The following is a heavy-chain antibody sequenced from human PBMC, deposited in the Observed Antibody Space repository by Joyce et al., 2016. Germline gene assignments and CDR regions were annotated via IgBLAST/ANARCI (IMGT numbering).Heavy chain of an antibody. J-gene: IGHJ3*02. CDR1: GFTFSTYG. CDR3: AKGFHYGDFNDAFDI. Sequence: QVQLVESGGGVVQPGRSLRLSCAASGFTFSTYGMHWVRQAPGKGLEWMAVISYNGSNNYYADALKGRFTISRDNSKNTLNLQMNSLRPEDTAVYYCAKGFHYGDFNDAFDIWGQGTMVTVSS. CDR2: ISYNGSNN. D-gene: IGHD4-17*01. V-gene: IGHV3-30*18.